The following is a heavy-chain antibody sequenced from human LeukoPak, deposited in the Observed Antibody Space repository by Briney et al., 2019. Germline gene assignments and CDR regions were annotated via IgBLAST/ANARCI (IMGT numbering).Heavy chain of an antibody. CDR1: GFTFTNYA. CDR3: ARSEYPGWEMVDY. CDR2: VSFDGDNE. D-gene: IGHD1-26*01. Sequence: GGSLRLSCVASGFTFTNYAIHWVRQAPGKGLEWVAVVSFDGDNEQYADSVKGRFTISRDNSKNTLYLEMNSLRAEDTAVYYCARSEYPGWEMVDYWGQGTLVTVSS. J-gene: IGHJ4*02. V-gene: IGHV3-30-3*01.